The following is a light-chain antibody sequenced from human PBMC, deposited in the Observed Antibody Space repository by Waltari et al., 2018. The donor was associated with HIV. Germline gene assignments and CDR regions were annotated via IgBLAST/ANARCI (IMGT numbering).Light chain of an antibody. CDR1: SNNVGNRG. Sequence: QAALTHPPSVPNGMRPTATLTCTGNSNNVGNRGAAWLHQHQGHPPPHTSYKDNKRPSGISERFSASRSGTPASLTISRVQPDDEGDYTRATWDISLSAVVIGGGPTPTVL. J-gene: IGLJ2*01. V-gene: IGLV10-54*04. CDR3: ATWDISLSAVV. CDR2: KDN.